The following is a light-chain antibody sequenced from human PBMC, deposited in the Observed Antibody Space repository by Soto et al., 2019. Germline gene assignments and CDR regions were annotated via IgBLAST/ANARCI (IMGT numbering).Light chain of an antibody. V-gene: IGLV2-8*01. J-gene: IGLJ1*01. CDR3: SSNGGSSNV. CDR2: EVN. CDR1: SSDVGGYNY. Sequence: QSALAQPPSASGSPGQSVAISCTGTSSDVGGYNYVSWYQQHPRKAPKLMIYEVNKRHSGVPDRFSGSKTGNTAALTDSGLQAENEADYYCSSNGGSSNVFGTGSKVTVL.